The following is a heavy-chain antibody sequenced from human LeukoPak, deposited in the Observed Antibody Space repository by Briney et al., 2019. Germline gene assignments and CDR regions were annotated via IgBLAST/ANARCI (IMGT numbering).Heavy chain of an antibody. CDR2: ISYDGSKK. J-gene: IGHJ4*02. V-gene: IGHV3-30*04. CDR3: ARDLAVSGSFTHYFDY. CDR1: GFTSSTYA. D-gene: IGHD3-10*01. Sequence: PGRSLRLSCAASGFTSSTYAMHWVRRAPGEGLEWVAGISYDGSKKYYADSVRGRFTISRDNSKNTLFLQMDSLRAEDTAVYYCARDLAVSGSFTHYFDYWGQGTLVTVSS.